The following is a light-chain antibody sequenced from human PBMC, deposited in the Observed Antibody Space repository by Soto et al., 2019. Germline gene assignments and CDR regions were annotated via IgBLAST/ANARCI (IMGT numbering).Light chain of an antibody. CDR3: CSYAGSRDVV. V-gene: IGLV2-23*01. Sequence: QSALTQPASVSGSPGQSITISCTGTSSDVGSYNLVSWYQQHPGKAPKLMIYEGSKRPSGVSNRFSGSKSGNTASLTISGLQAEDEADYYCCSYAGSRDVVFGGGTKVTDL. CDR2: EGS. J-gene: IGLJ2*01. CDR1: SSDVGSYNL.